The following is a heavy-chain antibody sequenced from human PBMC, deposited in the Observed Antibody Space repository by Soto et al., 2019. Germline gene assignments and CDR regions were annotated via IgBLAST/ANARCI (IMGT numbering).Heavy chain of an antibody. Sequence: PGGSLRLSCAASGFTFDDYAMHWVRQAPGKGLEWVSGISWNSGSIGYADSVKGRFTISRDNAKNSLYLQMNSLRAEDTALYYCAKDGVGVPAAMLGWFDPWGQGTLVTVSS. CDR2: ISWNSGSI. J-gene: IGHJ5*02. D-gene: IGHD2-2*01. CDR3: AKDGVGVPAAMLGWFDP. CDR1: GFTFDDYA. V-gene: IGHV3-9*01.